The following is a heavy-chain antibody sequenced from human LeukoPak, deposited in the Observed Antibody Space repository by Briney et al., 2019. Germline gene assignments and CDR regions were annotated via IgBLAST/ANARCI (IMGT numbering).Heavy chain of an antibody. CDR2: INHRGST. CDR3: ARGLRITMVRGVTMDV. J-gene: IGHJ6*04. Sequence: SETLSLTCAVYGGSFSGYYWSWLRQPPGKGLEWLGEINHRGSTNYNPSLKSRVTISVDTSKNQFSLKLSSVTAADTAVYYCARGLRITMVRGVTMDVWGKGTTVTVSS. V-gene: IGHV4-34*01. CDR1: GGSFSGYY. D-gene: IGHD3-10*01.